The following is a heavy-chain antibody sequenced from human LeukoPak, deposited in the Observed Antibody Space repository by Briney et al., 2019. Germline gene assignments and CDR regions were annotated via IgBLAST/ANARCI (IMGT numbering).Heavy chain of an antibody. J-gene: IGHJ6*03. Sequence: GGSLRLSCAASGFTFSSYSMNWVRQAPGKGLEWVSSISSSSSYIYYADSVKGRFTISRDNARNSLYLQMNSLRAEDTAVYYCARDPYSGTYGDTYYYYMDVWGKGTTVTISS. CDR2: ISSSSSYI. V-gene: IGHV3-21*01. D-gene: IGHD1-26*01. CDR1: GFTFSSYS. CDR3: ARDPYSGTYGDTYYYYMDV.